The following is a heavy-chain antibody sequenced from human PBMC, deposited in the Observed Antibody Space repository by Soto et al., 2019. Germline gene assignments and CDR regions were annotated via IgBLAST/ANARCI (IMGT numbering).Heavy chain of an antibody. D-gene: IGHD3-22*01. CDR1: GFTFNNYA. V-gene: IGHV3-23*01. CDR3: ALADGVPYDTSGLDY. CDR2: ISGSGGST. J-gene: IGHJ4*01. Sequence: PGGSLRLSCAASGFTFNNYAMTWVRQAPGKGLDWVSSISGSGGSTYYAASVKGRFTISRDNSMNTLYLQMNSLRAEDTAMYYCALADGVPYDTSGLDYWGQGSLVTVSS.